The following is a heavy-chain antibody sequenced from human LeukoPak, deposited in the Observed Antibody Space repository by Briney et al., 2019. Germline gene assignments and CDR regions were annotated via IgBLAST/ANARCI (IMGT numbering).Heavy chain of an antibody. D-gene: IGHD3-3*01. CDR3: AKISPTTLYDSRGWFDP. Sequence: GGSLRLSCAASGFTFSSYSMIWVRQAPGKGLEWVSSIGSSSSYIYYADSVKGRFTISRDNSKNTLYLQMNSLRAEDTVVYYCAKISPTTLYDSRGWFDPWGQGTLVTVSS. J-gene: IGHJ5*02. V-gene: IGHV3-21*04. CDR2: IGSSSSYI. CDR1: GFTFSSYS.